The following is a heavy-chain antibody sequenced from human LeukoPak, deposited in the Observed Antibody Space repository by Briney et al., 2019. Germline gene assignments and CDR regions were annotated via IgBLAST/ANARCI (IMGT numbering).Heavy chain of an antibody. D-gene: IGHD3-22*01. J-gene: IGHJ4*02. V-gene: IGHV4-34*01. Sequence: PSETLSLTCAVYGGSFSGYYWSWIRQPPGKGLEWIGEINHSGSTNYNPSLKSRVTISVDTSKNKFSLKLSSVTAADTAVYYCARGLSGYPIYFDYWGQGTLVTVSS. CDR3: ARGLSGYPIYFDY. CDR1: GGSFSGYY. CDR2: INHSGST.